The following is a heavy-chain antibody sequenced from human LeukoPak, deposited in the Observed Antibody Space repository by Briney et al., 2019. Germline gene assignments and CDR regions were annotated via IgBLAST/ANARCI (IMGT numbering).Heavy chain of an antibody. CDR1: GYSISSGYY. Sequence: PSEALSLTCTVSGYSISSGYYWGWIRQPPGKGLEWIGSIYHRGSTYYNPSLRSRVTISVDTSKNQFSLKLSSVTAADTAVYYCARDFTYYHDSSGYYYGVFDIWDQGTMVTVSS. D-gene: IGHD3-22*01. J-gene: IGHJ3*02. V-gene: IGHV4-38-2*02. CDR2: IYHRGST. CDR3: ARDFTYYHDSSGYYYGVFDI.